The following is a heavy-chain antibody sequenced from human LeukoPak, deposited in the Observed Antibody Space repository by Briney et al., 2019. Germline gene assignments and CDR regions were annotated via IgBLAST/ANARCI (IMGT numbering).Heavy chain of an antibody. V-gene: IGHV3-74*01. J-gene: IGHJ5*02. Sequence: PGGSLRLSCTASGFTFSSYWMHWVRQAPGKGLVWVSRINTDGSSTSYADSVKGRFTISRDNAKNTLYLQMNSLTAEDTAVFYCARDLVPQADRFLVPFYPWGQGTLDTVSS. CDR3: ARDLVPQADRFLVPFYP. CDR1: GFTFSSYW. CDR2: INTDGSST. D-gene: IGHD3-3*01.